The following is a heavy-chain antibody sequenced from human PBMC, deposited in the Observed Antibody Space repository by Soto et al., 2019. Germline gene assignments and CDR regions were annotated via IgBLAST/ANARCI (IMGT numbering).Heavy chain of an antibody. D-gene: IGHD2-2*01. CDR1: GFTFSDYA. CDR3: AKRKYCPSTTCFDF. V-gene: IGHV3-30*18. CDR2: VSHDGRNT. J-gene: IGHJ4*02. Sequence: PGGSLRLSCAASGFTFSDYAMHWVRQAPGKGLEWVAVVSHDGRNTHYADSVKGRFTISRDDSENTLYLQMSSPRAEDTAVYYCAKRKYCPSTTCFDFWGRGTLVTVSS.